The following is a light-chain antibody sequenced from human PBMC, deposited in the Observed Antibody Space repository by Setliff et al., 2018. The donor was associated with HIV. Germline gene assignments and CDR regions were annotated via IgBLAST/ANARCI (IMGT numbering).Light chain of an antibody. V-gene: IGLV2-11*01. CDR2: SNN. Sequence: QSALAQPRSVSGSPGQSVTISCTGTSSDVGGYNYVSWYQQLPGTAPKLVIHSNNQRPSGVPDRFSGSKSGTSASLAISGLQSEDEADYSCAAWDDSLNGWVFGGGTKVTVL. CDR1: SSDVGGYNY. CDR3: AAWDDSLNGWV. J-gene: IGLJ3*02.